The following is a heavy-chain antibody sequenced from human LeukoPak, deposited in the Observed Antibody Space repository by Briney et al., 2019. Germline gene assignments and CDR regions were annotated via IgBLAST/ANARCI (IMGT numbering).Heavy chain of an antibody. CDR1: GGSFSGYY. CDR2: INHSGST. CDR3: ASLTLYYYDSSGYDT. V-gene: IGHV4-34*01. D-gene: IGHD3-22*01. J-gene: IGHJ3*02. Sequence: TSETLSLTCAVYGGSFSGYYWSWIRQPPGKGLEWIGEINHSGSTNYNPSLKSRVTISVDTSKNQFSLKLSSVTAADTAVYYCASLTLYYYDSSGYDTWGQGTMVTVSS.